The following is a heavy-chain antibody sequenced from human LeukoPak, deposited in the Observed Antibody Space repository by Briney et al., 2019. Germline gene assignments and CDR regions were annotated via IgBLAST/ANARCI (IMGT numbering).Heavy chain of an antibody. CDR1: GFTFGSYA. V-gene: IGHV3-64*01. CDR2: ISSNGGST. D-gene: IGHD4-17*01. CDR3: ARGGYGDYADY. J-gene: IGHJ4*02. Sequence: GGSLRLSCAASGFTFGSYAMHWVRQAPGKGLEYVSAISSNGGSTYYANSVKGRFTISRDNSKNTLYLQMGSLRAEDMAVYYCARGGYGDYADYWGQGTLVTVSS.